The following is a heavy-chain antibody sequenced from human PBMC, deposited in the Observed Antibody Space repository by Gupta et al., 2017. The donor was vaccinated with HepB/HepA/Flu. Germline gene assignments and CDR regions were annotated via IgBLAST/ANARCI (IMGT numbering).Heavy chain of an antibody. CDR2: IYSGGST. Sequence: EVQLVEFGGGLVQLGGSLRLSCAASGFPVSSNYMSWVRQAPGKGLEWVSVIYSGGSTYYADSVKGRFTISRDNSKNTLYLQMNSLRAEDTAVYYCARRYSADAFDIWGQGTMVTVSS. D-gene: IGHD5-12*01. CDR1: GFPVSSNY. V-gene: IGHV3-66*01. CDR3: ARRYSADAFDI. J-gene: IGHJ3*02.